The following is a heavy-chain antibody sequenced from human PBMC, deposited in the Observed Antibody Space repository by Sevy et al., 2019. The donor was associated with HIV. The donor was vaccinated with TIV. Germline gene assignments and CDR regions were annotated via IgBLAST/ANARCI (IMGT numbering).Heavy chain of an antibody. CDR1: GYTFTSYD. Sequence: ASVKVSCKASGYTFTSYDINWVRQATGQGLEWMGWMNPNSGNTGYAQKFQGRVTMTRNTSISTAYMELSSLRSEDTAVYYCAGARNYCSSTSCPWRLGGGENRYYYGMDVWGQGTTVTVSS. V-gene: IGHV1-8*01. D-gene: IGHD2-2*01. CDR2: MNPNSGNT. CDR3: AGARNYCSSTSCPWRLGGGENRYYYGMDV. J-gene: IGHJ6*02.